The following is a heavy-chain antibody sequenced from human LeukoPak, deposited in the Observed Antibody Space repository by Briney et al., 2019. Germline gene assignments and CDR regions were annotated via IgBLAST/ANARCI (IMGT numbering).Heavy chain of an antibody. V-gene: IGHV4-34*01. D-gene: IGHD4-17*01. CDR2: INHSGYT. Sequence: SETLSLTCAVSCFSFNDYYWSWVRQTPGKGLEWIGEINHSGYTNDSPSLKSRVTLSIDTSRKQFSLNVRSVTVADTGIYYCTRMTTGHDYWGQGTLVTVSS. CDR3: TRMTTGHDY. CDR1: CFSFNDYY. J-gene: IGHJ4*02.